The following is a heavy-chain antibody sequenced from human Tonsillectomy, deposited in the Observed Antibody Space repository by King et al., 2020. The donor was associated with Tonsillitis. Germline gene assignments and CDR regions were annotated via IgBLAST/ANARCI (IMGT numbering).Heavy chain of an antibody. CDR2: IYPGDSDT. CDR3: TGQGDGDYVVSLDY. Sequence: VQLVESGTEVKKPGESLKISCKGSGYTFTRYWIGWVRQMPGKGLEWVGFIYPGDSDTRYTPAFQGQVTISADKSISTAYLQWSSLKASDTAIYYCTGQGDGDYVVSLDYWGRGTLVTVSS. J-gene: IGHJ4*02. CDR1: GYTFTRYW. V-gene: IGHV5-51*01. D-gene: IGHD4-17*01.